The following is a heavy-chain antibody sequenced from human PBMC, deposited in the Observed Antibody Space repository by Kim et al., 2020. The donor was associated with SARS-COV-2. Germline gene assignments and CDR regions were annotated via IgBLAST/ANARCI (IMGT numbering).Heavy chain of an antibody. Sequence: GGSLRLSCAASGFTFSSYWMSWVRQAPGKGLVWVANIKQDGSEKSYLDPVKGRFTTSTDNAKNSLYLQMHNRGAENKTVNYCAGVVDSRGWY. D-gene: IGHD6-13*01. CDR2: IKQDGSEK. CDR3: AGVVDSRGWY. CDR1: GFTFSSYW. V-gene: IGHV3-7*01. J-gene: IGHJ2*01.